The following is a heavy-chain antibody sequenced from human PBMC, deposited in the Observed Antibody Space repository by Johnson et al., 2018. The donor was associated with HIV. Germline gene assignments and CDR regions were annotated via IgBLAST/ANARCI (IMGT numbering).Heavy chain of an antibody. CDR2: IYSGGST. CDR1: RFTVSSIY. Sequence: MLLVESGGGVVQPGGSLRLSCAASRFTVSSIYMSCVRQAPGKGLEWVSIIYSGGSTYYADSVKGRFTISRDNSKNTLYLQMNSLRAEDTAVYYCAKALNYYDSEEDAFDVWGQGTMVTVSS. CDR3: AKALNYYDSEEDAFDV. J-gene: IGHJ3*01. V-gene: IGHV3-66*02. D-gene: IGHD3-22*01.